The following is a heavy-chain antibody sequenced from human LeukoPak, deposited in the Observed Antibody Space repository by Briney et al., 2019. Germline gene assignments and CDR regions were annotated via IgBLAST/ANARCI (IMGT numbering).Heavy chain of an antibody. V-gene: IGHV1-2*02. Sequence: GASVKVSFTSSGHTFTGYYVYWVRQAPGQGLEWMGWMNPNVGGANFPQKFQGRVTVTSDPAISAAYMELRRLRSDDTAVYYCARGVFGESLESWGQGTLVTVSS. CDR1: GHTFTGYY. CDR2: MNPNVGGA. D-gene: IGHD3-10*02. CDR3: ARGVFGESLES. J-gene: IGHJ4*02.